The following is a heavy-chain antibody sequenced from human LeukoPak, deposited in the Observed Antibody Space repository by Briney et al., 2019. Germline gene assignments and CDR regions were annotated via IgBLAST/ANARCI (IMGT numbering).Heavy chain of an antibody. D-gene: IGHD3-22*01. CDR2: ISGSGGST. CDR3: AKRFTMIVVVEDAFDI. Sequence: GESLRLSCAASGFTFSSYAMSWVRQAPGKGLEWVSAISGSGGSTYYADSVKGRFTISRDNSKNTLYLQMNSLRAEDTAVYYCAKRFTMIVVVEDAFDIWGQGTMVTVSS. V-gene: IGHV3-23*01. J-gene: IGHJ3*02. CDR1: GFTFSSYA.